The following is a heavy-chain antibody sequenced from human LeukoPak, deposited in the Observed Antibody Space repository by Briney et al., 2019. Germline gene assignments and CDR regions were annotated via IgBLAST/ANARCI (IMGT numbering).Heavy chain of an antibody. J-gene: IGHJ3*02. Sequence: SGTLSLTCTVSGGSISTYYWSWIRQPPGRGLEWIGLIYDSGSTIYKPSLKSRLTISVDTSKNQVSLRLTSVTAADTAVYYCARRLFNSGWRDAFDIWGQGTRVTVSS. CDR3: ARRLFNSGWRDAFDI. D-gene: IGHD6-19*01. CDR1: GGSISTYY. V-gene: IGHV4-59*08. CDR2: IYDSGST.